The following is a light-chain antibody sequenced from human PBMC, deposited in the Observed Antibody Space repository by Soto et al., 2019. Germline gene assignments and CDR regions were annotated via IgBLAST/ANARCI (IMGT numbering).Light chain of an antibody. J-gene: IGKJ1*01. CDR2: GAS. V-gene: IGKV1-17*02. CDR1: QGIRND. Sequence: IQMTQSPSSLSASVGDRVTISCRASQGIRNDLAWYQQKPGKAPKRLIYGASSLQSGVPSRFSGSGYGTEFTLTISNLQPEDFATYYCLQHNSFPRTFGQGTKVDIK. CDR3: LQHNSFPRT.